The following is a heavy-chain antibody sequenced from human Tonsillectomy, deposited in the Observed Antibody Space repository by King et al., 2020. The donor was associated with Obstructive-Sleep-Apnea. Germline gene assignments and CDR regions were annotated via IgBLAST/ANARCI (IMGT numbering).Heavy chain of an antibody. CDR1: GGSISTYY. J-gene: IGHJ4*02. CDR2: IYYSGST. V-gene: IGHV4-59*08. Sequence: VQLQESGPGLVKPSENLTLTCTVSGGSISTYYWNWFRQARGKGLEWIGYIYYSGSTSCNPSLKSRVTISVDTSKNKFSLNLRSVTAADTAVYYCARGGYYYFDYWGQGTLATVSS. CDR3: ARGGYYYFDY. D-gene: IGHD3-22*01.